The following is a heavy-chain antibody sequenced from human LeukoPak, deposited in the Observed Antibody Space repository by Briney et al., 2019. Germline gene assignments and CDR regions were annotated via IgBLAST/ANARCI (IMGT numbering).Heavy chain of an antibody. V-gene: IGHV3-74*01. CDR3: ARVSPRGPYWEMGDYVWGSYRYETLGFDY. CDR2: ITSDGSSP. J-gene: IGHJ4*02. Sequence: QPGGSLRLSCAASGFTFSSYWMHWVREAPGEGLVWVSRITSDGSSPSYADSVKGRFTISRDNAKNTLYMQMNSMRAEDTAVYYCARVSPRGPYWEMGDYVWGSYRYETLGFDYWGQGTLVTVSS. D-gene: IGHD3-16*02. CDR1: GFTFSSYW.